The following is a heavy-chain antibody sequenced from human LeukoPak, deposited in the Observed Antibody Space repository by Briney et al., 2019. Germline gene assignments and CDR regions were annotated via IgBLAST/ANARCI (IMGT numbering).Heavy chain of an antibody. V-gene: IGHV3-23*01. J-gene: IGHJ4*02. D-gene: IGHD2/OR15-2a*01. CDR1: GFTFSDYY. CDR3: AKSLTFTSPTYFDY. CDR2: ISDSGGST. Sequence: GGSLRLSCAASGFTFSDYYMSWVRQAPGKGLEWVSGISDSGGSTYYADSVKGRFALSRDNSKNTLFLQMNSLRAEDTAVYYCAKSLTFTSPTYFDYWGQGTLVTVSS.